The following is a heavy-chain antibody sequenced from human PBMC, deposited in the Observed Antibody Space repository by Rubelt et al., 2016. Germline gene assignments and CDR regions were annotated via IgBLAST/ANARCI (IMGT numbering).Heavy chain of an antibody. J-gene: IGHJ6*02. D-gene: IGHD3-22*01. Sequence: GWIGYIYYSGSTNYNPSLKSRVTTSVDTSKNQFSLKLSSVTAADTAVYYCAKDRYYDSSLSPQTMDVWGQGTTVTVSS. CDR2: IYYSGST. CDR3: AKDRYYDSSLSPQTMDV. V-gene: IGHV4-4*08.